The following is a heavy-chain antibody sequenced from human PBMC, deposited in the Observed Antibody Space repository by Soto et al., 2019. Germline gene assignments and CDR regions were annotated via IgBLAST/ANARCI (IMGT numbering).Heavy chain of an antibody. CDR1: GYTFTSYY. CDR2: ISAYNGNT. Sequence: ASVKVSCKASGYTFTSYYMHWVRQAPGQGLEWMGRISAYNGNTNYAQKLQGRVTMTTDTSTSTAYMELRSLRSDDTAVYYCARVVNYYDSSGYYYLNWGQGTLVTVSS. D-gene: IGHD3-22*01. V-gene: IGHV1-18*04. J-gene: IGHJ4*02. CDR3: ARVVNYYDSSGYYYLN.